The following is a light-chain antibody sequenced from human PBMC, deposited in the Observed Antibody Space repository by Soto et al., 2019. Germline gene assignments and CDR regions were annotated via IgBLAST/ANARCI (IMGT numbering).Light chain of an antibody. J-gene: IGLJ1*01. CDR2: DVN. Sequence: QSALTQPRSVSGSPGQSVTISCTGTSSDVGGYKSVSWYQQHPGKAPKVLIYDVNKRPSGVPDRFSGSKSGNTASLPISGLQAEDEADYYCCSYAGRYTPYGFGTGTKLTV. CDR3: CSYAGRYTPYG. V-gene: IGLV2-11*01. CDR1: SSDVGGYKS.